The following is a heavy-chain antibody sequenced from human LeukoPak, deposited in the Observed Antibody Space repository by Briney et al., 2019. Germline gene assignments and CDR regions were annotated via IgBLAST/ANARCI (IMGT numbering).Heavy chain of an antibody. Sequence: SETLSLTCTVSGGSISSGDYYWSWIRQPPGKGLEWIGYFYYSGSTYYNPSLKSRVTISVDTSKNQFSLKLSSVTAADTAVYYCARGRGGYCSSTSCYTANWFDPWGQGTLVTVSS. J-gene: IGHJ5*02. CDR2: FYYSGST. D-gene: IGHD2-2*02. CDR1: GGSISSGDYY. CDR3: ARGRGGYCSSTSCYTANWFDP. V-gene: IGHV4-30-4*01.